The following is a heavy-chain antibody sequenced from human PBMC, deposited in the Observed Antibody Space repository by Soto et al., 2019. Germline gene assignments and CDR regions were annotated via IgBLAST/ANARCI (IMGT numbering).Heavy chain of an antibody. Sequence: GESLKISCKASGYRFTNYWIGWVRQMPGEGLECMGIIYPGDSDTSYSPSFQGQVTISADKSISTVYLQWSSLRASDTAMYYCARHGECTDGVCDYYYYGMDVRGQGTTVTVSS. CDR3: ARHGECTDGVCDYYYYGMDV. CDR1: GYRFTNYW. CDR2: IYPGDSDT. J-gene: IGHJ6*02. D-gene: IGHD2-8*01. V-gene: IGHV5-51*01.